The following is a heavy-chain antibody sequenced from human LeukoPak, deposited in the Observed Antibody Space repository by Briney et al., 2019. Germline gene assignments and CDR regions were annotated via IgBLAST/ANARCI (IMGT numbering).Heavy chain of an antibody. CDR1: GYTLTELS. V-gene: IGHV1-24*01. CDR2: FDPEDGET. D-gene: IGHD6-13*01. Sequence: ASVKVSCKVSGYTLTELSMHWVRQAPGKGLEWMGGFDPEDGETIYAQKFQGRVTMTEDTSTDTAYMELSSLRSEDTAVYYCARVSSSSWYGLYYYYYMDVWGKGTTVTISS. CDR3: ARVSSSSWYGLYYYYYMDV. J-gene: IGHJ6*03.